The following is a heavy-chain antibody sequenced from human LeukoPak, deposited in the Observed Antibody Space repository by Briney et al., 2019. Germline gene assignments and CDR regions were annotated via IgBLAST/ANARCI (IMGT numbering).Heavy chain of an antibody. D-gene: IGHD5-12*01. CDR3: ARVRVATLDPREYYFDY. CDR1: GDSISSNY. CDR2: ISISGGT. Sequence: SETLSLTCTVSGDSISSNYWSWIRQPAGKGLEWIGRISISGGTKHNPSLKSRVTMSVDTSKNQFSLNLNSVTAADTAVYYCARVRVATLDPREYYFDYWGQGTLVTVSS. V-gene: IGHV4-4*07. J-gene: IGHJ4*02.